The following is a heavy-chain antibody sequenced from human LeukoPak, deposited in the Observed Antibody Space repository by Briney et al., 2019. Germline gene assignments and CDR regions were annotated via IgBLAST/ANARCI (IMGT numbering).Heavy chain of an antibody. CDR2: IYCSGST. Sequence: PSQTLSLTCTVSGGSISSGGYYWSWIRQHPGKGLEWIGYIYCSGSTYYNPSLKSRVTISVDTSKNQFSLKLSSVTAADTAVYYCAREYQGSSYFDYWGQGTLVTVSS. CDR3: AREYQGSSYFDY. V-gene: IGHV4-31*03. CDR1: GGSISSGGYY. D-gene: IGHD6-6*01. J-gene: IGHJ4*02.